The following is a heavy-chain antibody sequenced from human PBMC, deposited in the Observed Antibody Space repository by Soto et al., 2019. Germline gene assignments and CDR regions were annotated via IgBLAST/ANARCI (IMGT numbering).Heavy chain of an antibody. CDR3: AKDFDSDETSHGPNDY. Sequence: GGSLRLSCVASGFSFSSYGMSWVRQAPGKGLEWASIISGSGDAKYYADSVKGRFTISRDNSKNTMYLQLDSLRAEDTAVYYCAKDFDSDETSHGPNDYWGQGTLVTVSS. V-gene: IGHV3-23*01. CDR2: ISGSGDAK. CDR1: GFSFSSYG. J-gene: IGHJ4*02. D-gene: IGHD3-22*01.